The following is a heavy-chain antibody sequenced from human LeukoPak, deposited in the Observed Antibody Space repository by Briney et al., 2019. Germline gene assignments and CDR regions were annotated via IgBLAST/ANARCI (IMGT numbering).Heavy chain of an antibody. CDR2: IYHSGST. Sequence: SETLSLTCTVSGYSISSGYYWGWIRQPPGTGLEWIGFIYHSGSTYYNPSLKSRVSISVDTSKNQLSLNVSSVTAADTAVYYCARADTGSYYVNYWGQGTLVTVSS. V-gene: IGHV4-38-2*02. CDR3: ARADTGSYYVNY. J-gene: IGHJ4*02. D-gene: IGHD1-26*01. CDR1: GYSISSGYY.